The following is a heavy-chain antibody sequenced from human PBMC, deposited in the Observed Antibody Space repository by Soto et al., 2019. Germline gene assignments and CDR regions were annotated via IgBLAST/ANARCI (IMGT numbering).Heavy chain of an antibody. Sequence: QLQLQESGSGLVKPSQTLSLTCAVSGGSISSGGYSWSWIRQPPRKGLEWIGYIYHSGSTYYNPSLKSRGTISVDRSKNQFSLKLSSVNAADTAVYYCASAGGLGAVAADYWGQGTLVTVSS. CDR2: IYHSGST. J-gene: IGHJ4*02. CDR3: ASAGGLGAVAADY. V-gene: IGHV4-30-2*01. CDR1: GGSISSGGYS. D-gene: IGHD6-19*01.